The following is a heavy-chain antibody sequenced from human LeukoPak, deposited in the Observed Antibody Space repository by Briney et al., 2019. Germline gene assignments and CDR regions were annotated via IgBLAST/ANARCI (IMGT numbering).Heavy chain of an antibody. CDR3: ARDSLGEGYSYDLYYYYYYMDV. V-gene: IGHV3-21*01. D-gene: IGHD5-18*01. Sequence: GGSLRLSCAASGFTFSSYSMNWVRQAPGKGLEWVSSISSSSSYIYYADSVKGRFTISKDNAKNSLYLQMNSLRAEDTAVYYCARDSLGEGYSYDLYYYYYYMDVWGKGTTVTVSS. CDR1: GFTFSSYS. CDR2: ISSSSSYI. J-gene: IGHJ6*03.